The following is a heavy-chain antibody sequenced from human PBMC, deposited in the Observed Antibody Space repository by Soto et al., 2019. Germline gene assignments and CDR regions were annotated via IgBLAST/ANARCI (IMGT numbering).Heavy chain of an antibody. J-gene: IGHJ6*02. CDR3: ASGSDYDDFDI. V-gene: IGHV5-51*01. D-gene: IGHD2-15*01. Sequence: PGEPLKISCKVSGYSFTSYCIGWVRQRPGKGLEWMGIIYPGDSDTRYSPSFQRQVAISADNSISTAYLQWSSLKASDTATYYCASGSDYDDFDILGQGTTVTVSS. CDR1: GYSFTSYC. CDR2: IYPGDSDT.